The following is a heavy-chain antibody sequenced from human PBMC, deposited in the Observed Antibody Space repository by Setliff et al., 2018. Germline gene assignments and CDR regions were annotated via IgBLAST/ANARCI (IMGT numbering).Heavy chain of an antibody. Sequence: ASVKVSCKASGHTFITFGVSWVRQAPGQGLEWMGWISAYSDDTKYAEKFQGRVTMTMDTSTGTAYMELRSLRSDDTAVYICAYDSSGYYPGYWGQGTLVTVSS. CDR3: AYDSSGYYPGY. D-gene: IGHD3-22*01. CDR2: ISAYSDDT. J-gene: IGHJ4*02. CDR1: GHTFITFG. V-gene: IGHV1-18*01.